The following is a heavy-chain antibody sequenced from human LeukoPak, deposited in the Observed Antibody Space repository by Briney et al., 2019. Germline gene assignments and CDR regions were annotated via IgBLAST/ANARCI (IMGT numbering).Heavy chain of an antibody. CDR2: IYTSGST. Sequence: PSETLSLTCTVSGGSISSYYWSWIRQAAGKGLEWIGRIYTSGSTNYNPSLKSRVTISIDTSRNQFSMNLNSVTAADTAVYYCAKGAGPPWFDPWGQGTLVTVSS. V-gene: IGHV4-4*07. CDR1: GGSISSYY. CDR3: AKGAGPPWFDP. J-gene: IGHJ5*02. D-gene: IGHD6-19*01.